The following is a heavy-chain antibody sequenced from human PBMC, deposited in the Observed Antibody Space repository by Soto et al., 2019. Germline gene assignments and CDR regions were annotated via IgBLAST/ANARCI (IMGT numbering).Heavy chain of an antibody. J-gene: IGHJ5*02. Sequence: GGSLRLSCAASGFTFSSYAMSWVRQAPGKGLEWVSAISGSGGSTYYADYVKGRFTISRDNSKNTLYLQMNSLRAEDTAVYYCAKIRDCSSTSCFEFWFDPWGQGTLVTVSS. D-gene: IGHD2-2*01. CDR1: GFTFSSYA. CDR3: AKIRDCSSTSCFEFWFDP. CDR2: ISGSGGST. V-gene: IGHV3-23*01.